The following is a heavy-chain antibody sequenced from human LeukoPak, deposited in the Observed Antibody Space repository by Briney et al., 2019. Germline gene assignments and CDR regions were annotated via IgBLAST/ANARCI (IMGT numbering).Heavy chain of an antibody. J-gene: IGHJ4*02. CDR3: AKDLGSGWSQYDY. Sequence: GGALRLSCVVSGFTFSAYWMSWVRQAPGKGLEWVANIKEDGSEKNYVDSVKGRFTISRDNAKNSLFLQMNSLRAEDTAIYYCAKDLGSGWSQYDYWGQGTLVTVSS. V-gene: IGHV3-7*03. D-gene: IGHD6-19*01. CDR1: GFTFSAYW. CDR2: IKEDGSEK.